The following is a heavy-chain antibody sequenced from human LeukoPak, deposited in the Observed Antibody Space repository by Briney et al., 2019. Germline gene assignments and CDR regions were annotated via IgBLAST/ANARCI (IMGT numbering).Heavy chain of an antibody. CDR3: AKDIGGSGYTYYFDY. V-gene: IGHV3-9*01. CDR1: GFTFDDYA. J-gene: IGHJ4*02. Sequence: GRSLRLSCAASGFTFDDYAMHWVRQAPGKGLEWVSGISWNSGSIGYADSVKGRFTISRDNAKNSLYLQMNSLRAEDTALYYCAKDIGGSGYTYYFDYWGQGTLVTVSS. D-gene: IGHD3-22*01. CDR2: ISWNSGSI.